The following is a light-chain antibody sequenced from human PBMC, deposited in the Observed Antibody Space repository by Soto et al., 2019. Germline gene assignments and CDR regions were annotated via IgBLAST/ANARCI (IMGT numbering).Light chain of an antibody. CDR2: DVS. CDR1: SSDVGGYNY. V-gene: IGLV2-14*01. Sequence: QSVLTPPASVSGSPGQSITLSCTGTSSDVGGYNYVSWYQQHPGKAPKLMIYDVSNRPSGVSNRFSGSKSGNTASLTISGLQAEDEADYYCSSYTSSSTYVFGTGTKVTVL. J-gene: IGLJ1*01. CDR3: SSYTSSSTYV.